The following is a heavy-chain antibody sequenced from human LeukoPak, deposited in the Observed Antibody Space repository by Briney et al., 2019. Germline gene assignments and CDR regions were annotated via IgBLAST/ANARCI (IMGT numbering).Heavy chain of an antibody. J-gene: IGHJ6*02. Sequence: ASVKVSCKASGYTFTSYDINWVRQATGQGLEWMGWMNPNSGNTGYAQKFQGRVTMTRNTSISTAYMELSSLRSEDTAVYYCARVLIAAAGTGYYYYYGMDVWGQGTTVTVSS. CDR3: ARVLIAAAGTGYYYYYGMDV. D-gene: IGHD6-13*01. CDR1: GYTFTSYD. CDR2: MNPNSGNT. V-gene: IGHV1-8*01.